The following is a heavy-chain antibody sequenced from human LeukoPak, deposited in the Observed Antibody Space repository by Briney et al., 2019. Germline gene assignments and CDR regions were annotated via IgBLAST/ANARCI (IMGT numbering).Heavy chain of an antibody. CDR1: GFTFSSHA. D-gene: IGHD6-19*01. Sequence: PGVSLRLSCAASGFTFSSHAMNWLRQAPGKGLEWVSAISGAGGSTYYSPSVHGRLTISRDNYKNMLYRQMNSLSAEDRAIYYCAKDWSTYSSRYYFDFWGQGTLVTVS. V-gene: IGHV3-23*01. CDR3: AKDWSTYSSRYYFDF. J-gene: IGHJ4*02. CDR2: ISGAGGST.